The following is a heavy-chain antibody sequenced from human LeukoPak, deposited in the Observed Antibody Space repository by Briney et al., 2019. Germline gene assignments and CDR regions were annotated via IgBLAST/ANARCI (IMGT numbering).Heavy chain of an antibody. D-gene: IGHD2-2*01. V-gene: IGHV1-18*01. CDR2: ISAYNGNT. CDR3: ARDPAPCSSTSCSDYYYYYYYGMDV. Sequence: ASVKVSCKASGYTFTSYGISWVRPAPGQGLAWMGWISAYNGNTNYAQKLQGRVTMTTDTSTSTAYMELRSLRSDDTAVYYCARDPAPCSSTSCSDYYYYYYYGMDVWGQGTTVTVSS. CDR1: GYTFTSYG. J-gene: IGHJ6*02.